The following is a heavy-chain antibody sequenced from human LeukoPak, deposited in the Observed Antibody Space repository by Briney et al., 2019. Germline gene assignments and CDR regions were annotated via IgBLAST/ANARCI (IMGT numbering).Heavy chain of an antibody. J-gene: IGHJ4*02. V-gene: IGHV3-23*01. CDR3: ARLGVDNQLRPFDY. Sequence: SGGSLRLSCAASGFTFSSYAMSWVRQAPGKGLEWVSAISGSGGSTYYADSVKGRFTISRDNGQNSLYLQMNSLGAEDTAVYYCARLGVDNQLRPFDYWGQGALVTVSS. D-gene: IGHD2-2*01. CDR1: GFTFSSYA. CDR2: ISGSGGST.